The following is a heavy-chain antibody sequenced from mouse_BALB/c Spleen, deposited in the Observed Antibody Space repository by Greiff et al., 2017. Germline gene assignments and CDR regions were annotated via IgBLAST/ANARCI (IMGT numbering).Heavy chain of an antibody. CDR3: ARVGTYYGNFAWFAY. CDR1: GYTFTSYV. D-gene: IGHD2-10*01. CDR2: INPYNDGT. V-gene: IGHV1-14*01. Sequence: VQLQQSGPELVKPGASVKMSCKASGYTFTSYVMHWVKQKPGQGLEWIGYINPYNDGTKYNEKFKGKATLTSDKSSSTAYMELSSLTSEDSAVYYCARVGTYYGNFAWFAYWGQGTLVTVSA. J-gene: IGHJ3*01.